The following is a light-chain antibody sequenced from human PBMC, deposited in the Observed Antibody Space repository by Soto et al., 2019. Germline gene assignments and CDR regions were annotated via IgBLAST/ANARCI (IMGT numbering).Light chain of an antibody. CDR1: QSVSIH. CDR2: DTS. J-gene: IGKJ3*01. Sequence: EMVLTQSPATLSLSPGERATLSCRASQSVSIHLAWYQQKGGQAPRLLIYDTSNRATGIPARFSGSGSGTDFTLTISSLETEDSAVFYCQHRGNWPPGFTFGPGTKVDIK. V-gene: IGKV3-11*01. CDR3: QHRGNWPPGFT.